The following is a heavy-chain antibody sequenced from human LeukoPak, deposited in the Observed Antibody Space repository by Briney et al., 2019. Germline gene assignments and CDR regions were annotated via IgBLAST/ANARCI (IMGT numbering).Heavy chain of an antibody. Sequence: GGSLRLSCVTSGFNFTNAWMSWVRQGPGKGLEWVASIMKDGGQKKYVDSVKGRFTISRDNAQNSLYLQVSGLRAEDTAMYYCVRDADFYKGDYWGQGTLVTVSS. D-gene: IGHD5-24*01. CDR3: VRDADFYKGDY. CDR2: IMKDGGQK. V-gene: IGHV3-7*03. J-gene: IGHJ4*02. CDR1: GFNFTNAW.